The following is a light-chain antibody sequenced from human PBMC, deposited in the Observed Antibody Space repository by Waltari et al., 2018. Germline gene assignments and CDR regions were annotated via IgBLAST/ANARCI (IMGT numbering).Light chain of an antibody. CDR3: AVWDDSVSGWV. CDR2: RNE. CDR1: GSNVGRNY. V-gene: IGLV1-47*01. J-gene: IGLJ3*02. Sequence: QSVVTQPPSASETPGQRVTISCSGSGSNVGRNYVTWYQQVPGTAPKVVIYRNERRPSGVPDRFSGSKSGTSASLAISGLRSEDEADYYRAVWDDSVSGWVFGGGTKLTVL.